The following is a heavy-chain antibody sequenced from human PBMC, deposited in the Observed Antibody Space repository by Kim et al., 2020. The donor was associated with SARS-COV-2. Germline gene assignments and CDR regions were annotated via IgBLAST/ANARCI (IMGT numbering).Heavy chain of an antibody. V-gene: IGHV3-64*01. CDR2: ISSNGGST. CDR3: ARGYSSSWYDLYYYYGMDV. J-gene: IGHJ6*02. CDR1: GFTFSSYA. Sequence: GGSLRLSCAASGFTFSSYAMHWVRQAPGKGLEYVSAISSNGGSTYYANSVKGRFTISRDNSKNTLYLQMGSLRAEDMAVYYCARGYSSSWYDLYYYYGMDVWGQGTTVTVSS. D-gene: IGHD6-13*01.